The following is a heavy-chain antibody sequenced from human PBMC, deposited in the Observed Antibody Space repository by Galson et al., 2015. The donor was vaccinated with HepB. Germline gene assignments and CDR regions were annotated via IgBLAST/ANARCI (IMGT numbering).Heavy chain of an antibody. CDR3: ASGGPYYYDSSGYGY. V-gene: IGHV3-74*01. Sequence: SLRLSCAASGFTFSSYWMHWVRQAPGKGLVWVSRINSDGSSTSYADSVKGRFTISRDNVKNTLYLQMNSLRAEDTAVYYCASGGPYYYDSSGYGYWGQGTLVTVSS. CDR2: INSDGSST. D-gene: IGHD3-22*01. CDR1: GFTFSSYW. J-gene: IGHJ4*02.